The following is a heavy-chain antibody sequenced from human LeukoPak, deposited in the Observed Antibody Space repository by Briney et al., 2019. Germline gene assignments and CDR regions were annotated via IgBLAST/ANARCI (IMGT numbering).Heavy chain of an antibody. CDR3: ARERVAVYYGSGSYSYFDY. D-gene: IGHD3-10*01. V-gene: IGHV1-2*02. CDR2: INPNSGGT. Sequence: GASVKVSCKASGYTFTSYYIHWVRQAPGQGLEWMGWINPNSGGTNYAQKFQGRVTMTRDTSISTAYMELSRLRSDDTAVYYCARERVAVYYGSGSYSYFDYWGQGTLVTVSS. J-gene: IGHJ4*02. CDR1: GYTFTSYY.